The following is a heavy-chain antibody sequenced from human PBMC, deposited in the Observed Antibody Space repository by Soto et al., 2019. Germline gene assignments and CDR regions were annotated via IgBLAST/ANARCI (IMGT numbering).Heavy chain of an antibody. CDR2: INPSGGST. D-gene: IGHD3-16*01. Sequence: ASVKVSCKASGYTFTSYNMHWVRQAPGQGLEWMGIINPSGGSTSYAQKFQGRVTMTRDTSTSTVYMELSSLRSEDTAVYYCARDREVLSAKYYFDYWGQGTLVTVSS. CDR3: ARDREVLSAKYYFDY. V-gene: IGHV1-46*03. CDR1: GYTFTSYN. J-gene: IGHJ4*02.